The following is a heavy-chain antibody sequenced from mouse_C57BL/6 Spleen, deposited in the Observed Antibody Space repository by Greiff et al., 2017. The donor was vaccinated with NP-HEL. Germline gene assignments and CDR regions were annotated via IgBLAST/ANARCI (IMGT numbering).Heavy chain of an antibody. CDR3: ARRGIYYGNYDY. D-gene: IGHD2-1*01. V-gene: IGHV1-55*01. CDR2: IYPGSGST. CDR1: GYTFTSYW. Sequence: VQLQQPGAELVKPGASVKMSCKASGYTFTSYWITWVKQRPGQGLEWIGDIYPGSGSTNYNEKFKSKATLTVDTSSSTAYMQLSGLTSEDSAVYYCARRGIYYGNYDYWGQGTTLTVSS. J-gene: IGHJ2*01.